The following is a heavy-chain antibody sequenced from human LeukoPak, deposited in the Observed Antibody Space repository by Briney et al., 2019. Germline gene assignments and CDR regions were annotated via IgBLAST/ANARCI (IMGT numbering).Heavy chain of an antibody. V-gene: IGHV3-74*01. CDR1: GFTFSTYW. J-gene: IGHJ4*02. CDR2: IKGDGSSI. CDR3: AKEALLSYGDYTYIEY. D-gene: IGHD4-17*01. Sequence: QTGGSLRLSCAASGFTFSTYWMCWVRQAPGKGPVWVSHIKGDGSSISYVDSVKGRFIISRDNARNTLYLQMSTLRADEDTAVYYCAKEALLSYGDYTYIEYWGQGTLVTVSS.